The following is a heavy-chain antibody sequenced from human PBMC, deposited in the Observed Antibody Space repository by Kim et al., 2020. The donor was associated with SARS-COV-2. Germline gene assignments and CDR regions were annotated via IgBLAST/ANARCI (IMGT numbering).Heavy chain of an antibody. D-gene: IGHD2-2*01. CDR3: FSFGSSSPFHY. CDR2: ISHNGRT. CDR1: GASFSGYY. Sequence: SETLSLTCAVSGASFSGYYWDWIRQSPEKGLEWIGEISHNGRTNYNPSFGSRVTISIDTSKNQFSLKLTSVTAADTAVYYCFSFGSSSPFHYWSQGALVTVSS. J-gene: IGHJ4*02. V-gene: IGHV4-34*01.